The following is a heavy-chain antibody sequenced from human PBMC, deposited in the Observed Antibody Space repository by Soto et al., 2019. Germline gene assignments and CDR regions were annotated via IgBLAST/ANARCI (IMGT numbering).Heavy chain of an antibody. CDR2: IYPGDSDT. D-gene: IGHD3-16*01. Sequence: GESLKISCNASGYIFTNYWIGWVRQMPGKDLEWMGIIYPGDSDTRYSPSFEGQVTISADKSITTAYLQWTSLKASDTAIYFCARRARGNWALDYWGQGTQVTVSS. J-gene: IGHJ4*02. CDR3: ARRARGNWALDY. CDR1: GYIFTNYW. V-gene: IGHV5-51*01.